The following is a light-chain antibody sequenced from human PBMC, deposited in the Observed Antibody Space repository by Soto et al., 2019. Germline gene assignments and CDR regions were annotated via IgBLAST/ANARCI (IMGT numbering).Light chain of an antibody. CDR3: QQYNRYSFT. CDR1: QSITSW. Sequence: DVQMTQSPSTLSASVGDRVTITCRASQSITSWLAWYQQKPGKAPKLLIYKASSLESGVPSRFSGSGSGTEFTLTISSLQPDDLATYHCQQYNRYSFTFGGGTKVEIK. V-gene: IGKV1-5*03. CDR2: KAS. J-gene: IGKJ4*01.